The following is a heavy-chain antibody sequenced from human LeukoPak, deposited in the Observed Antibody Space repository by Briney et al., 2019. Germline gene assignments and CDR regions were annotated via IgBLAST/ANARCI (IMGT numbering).Heavy chain of an antibody. CDR1: GGSISSYY. D-gene: IGHD6-13*01. CDR2: IYYSGST. J-gene: IGHJ4*02. Sequence: PSETLSLTCTVSGGSISSYYWSWIRQPPGKGLEWIGYIYYSGSTNYNPSLKSRVTISVDTSENQFSLKLSSVTAADTAVYYCARHVRQQLVTTDYWGQGTLVTVSS. V-gene: IGHV4-59*08. CDR3: ARHVRQQLVTTDY.